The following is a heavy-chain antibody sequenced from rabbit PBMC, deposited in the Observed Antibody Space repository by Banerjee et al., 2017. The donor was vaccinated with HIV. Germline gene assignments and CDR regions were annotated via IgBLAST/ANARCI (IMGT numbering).Heavy chain of an antibody. CDR2: IYAGSSGST. CDR3: ARDLAGVIGWNFDL. J-gene: IGHJ4*01. Sequence: QQLEESGGDLVKPGASLTLTCTASGFSFSSGYDMCWVRQAPGKGLEWIACIYAGSSGSTYYASWAKGRFTISKTSSTTVTPQMTSLTAADTATYFCARDLAGVIGWNFDLWGQGTLVTVS. CDR1: GFSFSSGYD. V-gene: IGHV1S40*01. D-gene: IGHD4-1*01.